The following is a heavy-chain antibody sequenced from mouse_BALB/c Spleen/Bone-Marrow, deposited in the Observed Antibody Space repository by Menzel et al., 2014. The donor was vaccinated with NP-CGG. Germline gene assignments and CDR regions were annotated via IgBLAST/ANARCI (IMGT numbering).Heavy chain of an antibody. Sequence: VQLVESGPGLVAPSQSLSVTCTVSGFSLTSYGVHWVRQPPGKGLEWLGVIWAGGSTKYNSALMSRLSISKDNSKSQVFLKMNSLQTDDTAMYYCASYGNYFDYWGQGTTLTVSS. D-gene: IGHD2-1*01. V-gene: IGHV2-9*02. CDR3: ASYGNYFDY. J-gene: IGHJ2*01. CDR2: IWAGGST. CDR1: GFSLTSYG.